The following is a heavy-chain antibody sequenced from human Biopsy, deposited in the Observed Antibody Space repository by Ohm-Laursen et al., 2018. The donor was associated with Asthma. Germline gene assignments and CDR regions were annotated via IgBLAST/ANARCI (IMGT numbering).Heavy chain of an antibody. V-gene: IGHV3-30*14. CDR1: RFTYE. D-gene: IGHD4-23*01. CDR2: ISYDGSSI. Sequence: SLRLSCTASRFTYEMHWVRQAPGKGLEWVAVISYDGSSIYYADSVKGRFTISRDNSENTLSLQMNSLRAEDTAVYYCARAYGGSFFSGSFDIWGQGTMVTVSS. CDR3: ARAYGGSFFSGSFDI. J-gene: IGHJ3*02.